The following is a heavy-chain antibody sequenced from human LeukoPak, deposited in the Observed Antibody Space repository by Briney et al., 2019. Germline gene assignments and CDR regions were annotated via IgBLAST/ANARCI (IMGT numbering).Heavy chain of an antibody. J-gene: IGHJ3*02. CDR3: ARSEYSYGADAFDI. CDR2: IYYTGST. V-gene: IGHV4-39*07. Sequence: SETLSLTCTVSGGSISSSTYYWGWIRQPPGKGLEWIGTIYYTGSTYYNPSLKSRVTISVDTSKNQFSLKLSSVTAADTAVYYCARSEYSYGADAFDIWGQGTMVTVSS. D-gene: IGHD5-18*01. CDR1: GGSISSSTYY.